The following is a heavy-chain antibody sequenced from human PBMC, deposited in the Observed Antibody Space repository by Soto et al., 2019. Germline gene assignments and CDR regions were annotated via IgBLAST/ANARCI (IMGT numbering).Heavy chain of an antibody. D-gene: IGHD3-10*01. CDR1: GFTFSSCA. CDR2: IGGSGDDT. Sequence: EVQVLESGGGLVQPGGSLRLSCAASGFTFSSCAMSWVRQAPGKGLEWVSGIGGSGDDTDYTDSVKGRFTISRDNYKNAVYLQMNSLRAEDTALYYYAKESYKRRTDFDYWGQGTLVTVSS. CDR3: AKESYKRRTDFDY. V-gene: IGHV3-23*01. J-gene: IGHJ4*02.